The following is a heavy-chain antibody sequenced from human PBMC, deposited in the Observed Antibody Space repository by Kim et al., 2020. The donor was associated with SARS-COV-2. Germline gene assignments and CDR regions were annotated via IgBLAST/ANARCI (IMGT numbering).Heavy chain of an antibody. CDR3: AKSASWYYFDY. Sequence: GGSLRLSCAASGFTFSSYGMHWVRQAPGKGLEWVAVISYDGSNKYYADSVKGRFTISRDNSKNTLYLQMNSLRAEDTAVYYCAKSASWYYFDYWGQGTL. D-gene: IGHD2-2*01. CDR1: GFTFSSYG. V-gene: IGHV3-30*18. CDR2: ISYDGSNK. J-gene: IGHJ4*02.